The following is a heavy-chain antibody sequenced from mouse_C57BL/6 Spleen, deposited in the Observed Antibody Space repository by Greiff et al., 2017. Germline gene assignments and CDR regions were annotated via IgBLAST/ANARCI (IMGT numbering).Heavy chain of an antibody. CDR1: GYTFTSYW. V-gene: IGHV1-7*01. CDR3: ARSPLRTTVVATDAMDY. Sequence: VQLQQSGAELEKPGASVKLSCKASGYTFTSYWMHWVKQRPGQGLEWIGYINPSSGYTKYNQKFKDKATLTADKSSSTAYMQLSSLTYEDSAVYYCARSPLRTTVVATDAMDYWGQGTSVTVSS. D-gene: IGHD1-1*01. J-gene: IGHJ4*01. CDR2: INPSSGYT.